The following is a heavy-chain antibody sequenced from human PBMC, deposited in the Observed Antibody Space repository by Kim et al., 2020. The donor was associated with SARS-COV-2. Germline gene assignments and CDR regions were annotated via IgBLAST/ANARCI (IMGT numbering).Heavy chain of an antibody. CDR3: ARDGGFTNHDWYFDL. CDR2: ITDTGRTQ. D-gene: IGHD3-16*01. V-gene: IGHV3-74*01. Sequence: GGSLRLSCAASGFNFRNYFMNRVRQAPGKGPVWISRITDTGRTQSCADSVKGRFTTSRDNTKNTLDLEMTSLRAEDTAIYYCARDGGFTNHDWYFDLWGRGTLVTVSS. J-gene: IGHJ2*01. CDR1: GFNFRNYF.